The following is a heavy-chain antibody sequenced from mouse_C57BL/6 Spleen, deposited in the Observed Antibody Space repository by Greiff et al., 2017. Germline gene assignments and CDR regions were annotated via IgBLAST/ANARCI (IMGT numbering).Heavy chain of an antibody. V-gene: IGHV1-87*01. J-gene: IGHJ2*01. CDR1: YTFSRRVH. D-gene: IGHD3-3*01. CDR3: SEDSAVYYCASGTRDWDY. Sequence: QVQLQQSGPELARPWASVKISCPAFYTFSRRVHFAIRDTNYWMQWVKQRPGRGLEWIGAIYPGNGYTSYNQKFKGKAKFTSDKPSSTAYMQLSSMTSEDSAVYYCASGTRDWDYWGQGTTLTVSS. CDR2: GRGLEWIG.